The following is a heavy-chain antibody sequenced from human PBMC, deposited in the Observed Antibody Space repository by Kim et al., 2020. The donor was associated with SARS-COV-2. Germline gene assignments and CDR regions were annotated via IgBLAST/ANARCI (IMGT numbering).Heavy chain of an antibody. V-gene: IGHV3-30*02. CDR3: AKVDYDNTGYFGYYGLDV. D-gene: IGHD3-22*01. J-gene: IGHJ6*02. Sequence: VEGRFPISRDNSKNTLFRQMDSLRPEDTAVYYCAKVDYDNTGYFGYYGLDVWGQGTTVTVSS.